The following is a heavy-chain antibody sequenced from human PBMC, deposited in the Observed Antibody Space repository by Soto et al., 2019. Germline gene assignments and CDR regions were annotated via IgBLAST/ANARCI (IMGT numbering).Heavy chain of an antibody. V-gene: IGHV3-7*03. Sequence: GGSLRLSCAASGFTFSSFGMSWVRQAPGKGLEWVASLEEDVSDKYYVESVKGRFTISRDNANNSLYLQMNSLRAEDTAVYYCARAQCRIFDYWGQGALVTVSS. CDR2: LEEDVSDK. D-gene: IGHD6-19*01. CDR1: GFTFSSFG. CDR3: ARAQCRIFDY. J-gene: IGHJ4*02.